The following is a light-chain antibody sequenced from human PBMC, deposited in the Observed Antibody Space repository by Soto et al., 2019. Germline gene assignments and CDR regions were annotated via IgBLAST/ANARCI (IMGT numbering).Light chain of an antibody. J-gene: IGKJ1*01. CDR2: WAS. CDR1: QSVLSRSNLTTY. CDR3: HQSCSTPRT. V-gene: IGKV4-1*01. Sequence: DIVMTQSPDSLAVSLGERATINCKSSQSVLSRSNLTTYFAWYQRKPVQPPKLLIYWASTRESGVPDRFSDSGSGADFTLTSLSLQAADVATHDCHQSCSTPRTGGQGTKVEIK.